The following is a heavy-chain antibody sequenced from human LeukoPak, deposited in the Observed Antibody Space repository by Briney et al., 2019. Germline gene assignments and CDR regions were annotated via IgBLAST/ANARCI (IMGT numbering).Heavy chain of an antibody. D-gene: IGHD3-22*01. CDR2: MNPNSGNT. CDR3: ARGPSQYYDSSGYYCDY. J-gene: IGHJ4*02. CDR1: GYTFTSYD. V-gene: IGHV1-8*01. Sequence: GASVKVSCKASGYTFTSYDINWVRQATGQGLEWMGWMNPNSGNTGYAQKFQGRVTMTRNTSISTAYMELSSLRSEDTAVYYCARGPSQYYDSSGYYCDYWGQGTLVTVSS.